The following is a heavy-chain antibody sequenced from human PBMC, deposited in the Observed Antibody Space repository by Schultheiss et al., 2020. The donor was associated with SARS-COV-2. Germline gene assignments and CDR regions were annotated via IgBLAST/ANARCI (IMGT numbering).Heavy chain of an antibody. CDR1: GFTFSSYA. D-gene: IGHD6-19*01. CDR2: ISGSGGST. CDR3: ARVVAQGLVYYYYYMDV. Sequence: GGSLRLSCAASGFTFSSYAMSWVRQAPGKGLEWVSAISGSGGSTYYADSVKGRFTISRHNSKNTLYLQMNSLRAEDTAVYYCARVVAQGLVYYYYYMDVWGKGTTVTVSS. J-gene: IGHJ6*03. V-gene: IGHV3-23*01.